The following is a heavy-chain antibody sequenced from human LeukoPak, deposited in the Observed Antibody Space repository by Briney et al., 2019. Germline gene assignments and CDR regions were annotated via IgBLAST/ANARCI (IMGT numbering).Heavy chain of an antibody. CDR2: INPNSGGT. CDR3: ARDPCSSTSCYPFDY. J-gene: IGHJ4*02. CDR1: GYTFTDYY. D-gene: IGHD2-2*01. V-gene: IGHV1-2*02. Sequence: ASVKVSCKASGYTFTDYYMHWVRQAPGQGLEWMGWINPNSGGTNYAQKFQGRVTMTRDTSISTAYMELSRLRSDDTAVYYCARDPCSSTSCYPFDYWGQGTLVTVSS.